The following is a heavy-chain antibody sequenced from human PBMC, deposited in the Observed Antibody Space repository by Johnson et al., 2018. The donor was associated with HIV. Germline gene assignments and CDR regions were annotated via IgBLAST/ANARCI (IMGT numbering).Heavy chain of an antibody. J-gene: IGHJ3*02. Sequence: QVQLVESGGGVVQPGGSLRLSCAASGFTFSSYAMHWVRQAPGKGLEWVAVISYDGETTDYTTPVKGRFTISRDDSKNTLYLQMNSLKTEDTAVYYCATDVPSAPYYNAFDIWGQGTMVTVSS. CDR2: ISYDGETT. D-gene: IGHD1-26*01. V-gene: IGHV3-30*04. CDR3: ATDVPSAPYYNAFDI. CDR1: GFTFSSYA.